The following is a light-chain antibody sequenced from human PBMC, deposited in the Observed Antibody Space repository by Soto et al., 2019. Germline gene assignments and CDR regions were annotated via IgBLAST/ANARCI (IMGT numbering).Light chain of an antibody. CDR3: QQYYSTPLT. V-gene: IGKV4-1*01. J-gene: IGKJ4*01. CDR1: QSVLYSSSNNNY. Sequence: DIVMTQSPDSLTVSLGERATINCKSSQSVLYSSSNNNYLAWYQQKPRQPPKLLIYWASTRESGVPDRFSGSGSGTDFTLTISSLQAEDVAVYYCQQYYSTPLTFGGGTKVEIK. CDR2: WAS.